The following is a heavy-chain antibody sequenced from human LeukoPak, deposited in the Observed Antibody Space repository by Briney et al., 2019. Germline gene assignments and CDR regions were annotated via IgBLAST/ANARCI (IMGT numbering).Heavy chain of an antibody. CDR3: ARANFLYCSSSTCLFDY. CDR1: GYTFTDYY. J-gene: IGHJ4*02. Sequence: ASVKVSCKASGYTFTDYYMHWVRQAPGQGFEWMGWINPNDGDTNYAQKFQGRVTMTRDTSISTAHMEVSRLRSDDPAVYYCARANFLYCSSSTCLFDYWGQGTLVTVSS. CDR2: INPNDGDT. D-gene: IGHD2-2*01. V-gene: IGHV1-2*02.